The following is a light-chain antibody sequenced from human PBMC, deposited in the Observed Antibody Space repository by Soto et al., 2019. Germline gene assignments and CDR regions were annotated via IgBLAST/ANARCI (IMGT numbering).Light chain of an antibody. CDR2: DNN. V-gene: IGLV1-51*01. J-gene: IGLJ2*01. CDR1: SSNIGNNY. CDR3: GTWDSSLSAVV. Sequence: QSVLTQPPSVSAAPGQTVTISCSGSSSNIGNNYVSWYQQLPRTAPKLLIYDNNNRPSGIPDRFSGSKSGTSATLGITGLQTGDEADYFCGTWDSSLSAVVFGGGTKLTVL.